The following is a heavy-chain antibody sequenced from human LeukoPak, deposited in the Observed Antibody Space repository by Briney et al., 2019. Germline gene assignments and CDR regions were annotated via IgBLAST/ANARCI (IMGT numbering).Heavy chain of an antibody. D-gene: IGHD5-12*01. CDR3: ARDNGYSGYEGLGY. CDR1: GGSISSGDYD. Sequence: PSQTLSLTCTVSGGSISSGDYDWSWIRQPPGKGLEWIGYIYYSGSTYYNPSLKSRVTISVDTSKNQFSLKLSSVTAADTAVYYCARDNGYSGYEGLGYWGQGTLVTVSS. J-gene: IGHJ4*02. V-gene: IGHV4-30-4*01. CDR2: IYYSGST.